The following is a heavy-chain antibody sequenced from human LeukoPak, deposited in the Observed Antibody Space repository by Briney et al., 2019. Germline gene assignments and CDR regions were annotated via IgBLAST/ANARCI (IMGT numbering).Heavy chain of an antibody. Sequence: SETLSLTCTVSGGSISSSNYYWAWIRQPPGKGLEWIGSIYYSGSTYYNPSLKSRVTISVDTSKNPFSLKLSSVTAAATAVYYCATSGDWLLGYYFDYWGHGTLVTVSS. CDR2: IYYSGST. J-gene: IGHJ4*01. D-gene: IGHD3-9*01. CDR1: GGSISSSNYY. V-gene: IGHV4-39*07. CDR3: ATSGDWLLGYYFDY.